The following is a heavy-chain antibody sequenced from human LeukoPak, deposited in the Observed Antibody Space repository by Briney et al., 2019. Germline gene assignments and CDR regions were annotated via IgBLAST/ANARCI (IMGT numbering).Heavy chain of an antibody. D-gene: IGHD6-13*01. V-gene: IGHV4-34*01. Sequence: KPSETLSLTCAVYGGSSSGFYCSWIRQSPGKGLEWIGEINGGGRTDYNPSLKSRVTISVDTSKNQFSLKLSSVTAADTAVYYCARWAGYSSPWGQGTLVTVSS. CDR1: GGSSSGFY. CDR2: INGGGRT. J-gene: IGHJ5*02. CDR3: ARWAGYSSP.